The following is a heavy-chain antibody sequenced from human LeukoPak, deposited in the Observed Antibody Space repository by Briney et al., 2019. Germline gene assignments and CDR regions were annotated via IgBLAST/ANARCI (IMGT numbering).Heavy chain of an antibody. V-gene: IGHV1-46*01. D-gene: IGHD3-22*01. CDR1: GYTFTSYY. CDR2: INPSGGST. CDR3: ARDLEEHYYDSSGYYRRYYYYYMDV. Sequence: ASVKVSCKASGYTFTSYYMHWVRQAPGQGLEWMGIINPSGGSTSYAQKFQGRVTMTRDMSTSTVYMELSSLRSEDTAVYYCARDLEEHYYDSSGYYRRYYYYYMDVWGKGTTVTVSS. J-gene: IGHJ6*03.